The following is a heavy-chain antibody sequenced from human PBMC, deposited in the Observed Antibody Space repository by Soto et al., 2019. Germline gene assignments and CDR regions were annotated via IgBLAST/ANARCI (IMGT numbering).Heavy chain of an antibody. CDR1: GFTFSSYA. Sequence: GGSLRLSCAASGFTFSSYAMSWVRQAPGKGREWVSTISSSGGSTYYADSVKGRFTISRDNSKNTLYLQMNSLRAEDTAVYYCAKDGLGAYSYGSYYFDYWGQGT. V-gene: IGHV3-23*01. J-gene: IGHJ4*02. CDR3: AKDGLGAYSYGSYYFDY. D-gene: IGHD5-18*01. CDR2: ISSSGGST.